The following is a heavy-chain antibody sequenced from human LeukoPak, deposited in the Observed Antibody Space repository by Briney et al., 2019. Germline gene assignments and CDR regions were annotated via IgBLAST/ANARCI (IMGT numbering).Heavy chain of an antibody. CDR3: ARDGHNWGNWFDP. D-gene: IGHD7-27*01. J-gene: IGHJ5*02. Sequence: SETLSLTCTVSGGFISTYYWSWIRQPAGKGLEWIGRIYTSGSTNYNPSLKSRVTMSVDTSKNQFSLKLSSVTAADTAVYYCARDGHNWGNWFDPWGQGTLVTVSS. CDR2: IYTSGST. CDR1: GGFISTYY. V-gene: IGHV4-4*07.